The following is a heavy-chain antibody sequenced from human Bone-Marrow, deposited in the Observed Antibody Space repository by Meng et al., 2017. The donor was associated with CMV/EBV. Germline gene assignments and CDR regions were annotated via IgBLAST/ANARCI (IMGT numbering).Heavy chain of an antibody. CDR1: GFTFSSYA. Sequence: GESLKISCAASGFTFSSYAMSWVRQAPGKGLEWVSVIYSGGSSTYYADSVKGRFTISRDNSKNTLYLEMNSLRVEDTAVYYCAKGGGAYYYYGMDVWGQGTTVTVSS. CDR2: IYSGGSST. J-gene: IGHJ6*02. CDR3: AKGGGAYYYYGMDV. V-gene: IGHV3-23*03. D-gene: IGHD3-10*01.